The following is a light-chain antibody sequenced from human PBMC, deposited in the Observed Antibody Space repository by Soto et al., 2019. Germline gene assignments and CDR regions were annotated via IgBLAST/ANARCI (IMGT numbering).Light chain of an antibody. CDR1: SSDVGGYNY. J-gene: IGLJ1*01. CDR3: YSYRGYYTRV. Sequence: QSALTQPASVSGSPGQSITISCTGTSSDVGGYNYVSWYQQQSGKAPKLMIHEVSNRPSGVSNRFSGSKSGNTASLTISGLQAEDEADYYCYSYRGYYTRVFGTGTKVTVL. CDR2: EVS. V-gene: IGLV2-14*01.